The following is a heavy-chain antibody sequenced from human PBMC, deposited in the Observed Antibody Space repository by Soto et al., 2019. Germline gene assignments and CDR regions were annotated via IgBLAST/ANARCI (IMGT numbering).Heavy chain of an antibody. D-gene: IGHD1-26*01. V-gene: IGHV4-61*01. CDR1: GGSVSSGSYY. Sequence: SETLSLTCTVSGGSVSSGSYYWSWIRQPPGKGLEWIGYIYYSGSTNYNPSLKSRVTISVDTSKNQFSLKLSSVTAADTAVYYCAREIVGDTNWFDPWGQGTLVTVSS. CDR3: AREIVGDTNWFDP. J-gene: IGHJ5*02. CDR2: IYYSGST.